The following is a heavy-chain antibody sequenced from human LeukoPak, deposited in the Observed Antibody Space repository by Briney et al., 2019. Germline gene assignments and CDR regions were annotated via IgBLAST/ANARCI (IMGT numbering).Heavy chain of an antibody. J-gene: IGHJ4*02. CDR1: GFTFSSYA. V-gene: IGHV3-23*01. Sequence: GGSLRLSCAASGFTFSSYAMSWVRQTPGKGLEWVSAISGSGGSTYYADSVKGRFTISRDNAKNSLYLQMNSLRAEDTAIYYCTRVGYIDEGIDYWGQGTLVTVSS. D-gene: IGHD5-24*01. CDR3: TRVGYIDEGIDY. CDR2: ISGSGGST.